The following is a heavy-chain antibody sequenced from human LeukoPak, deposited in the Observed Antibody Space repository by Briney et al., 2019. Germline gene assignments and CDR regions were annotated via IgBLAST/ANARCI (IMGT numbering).Heavy chain of an antibody. D-gene: IGHD3-16*02. CDR2: ISGSGDST. CDR1: GITFSTYA. Sequence: GGSLRLSCAASGITFSTYAMSWVRQAPGKGLEWVSAISGSGDSTYYADSVKGRFTISRDNSKNTLYLQMNSLRAEDTAEYYCAKLVISAILRSNWFDPWGQGTLVTVSS. CDR3: AKLVISAILRSNWFDP. J-gene: IGHJ5*02. V-gene: IGHV3-23*01.